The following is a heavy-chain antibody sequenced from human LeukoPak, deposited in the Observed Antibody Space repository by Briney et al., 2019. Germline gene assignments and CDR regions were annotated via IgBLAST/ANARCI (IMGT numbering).Heavy chain of an antibody. CDR2: IYYSGST. Sequence: SETLSLTCTVSGGSISSYYWSWIRQPPGKGLEWIGYIYYSGSTNYNPSLKSRVTISVDTSKNQFSLKLSSVTAADTAVYYCARDTTAAGTSQLDYWGQGTLVTVSS. CDR1: GGSISSYY. D-gene: IGHD6-13*01. V-gene: IGHV4-59*01. CDR3: ARDTTAAGTSQLDY. J-gene: IGHJ4*02.